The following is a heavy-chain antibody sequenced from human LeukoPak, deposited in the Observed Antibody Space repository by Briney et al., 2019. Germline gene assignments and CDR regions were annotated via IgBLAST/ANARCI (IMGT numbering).Heavy chain of an antibody. CDR3: ARREDDDYYGMDV. CDR1: GGTFSSYA. V-gene: IGHV1-69*04. D-gene: IGHD1-26*01. CDR2: IIPILGIA. J-gene: IGHJ6*02. Sequence: SVKVSCKASGGTFSSYAISWVRQAPGQGLEWMGRIIPILGIANYAQKFPGRVTITADKSTSTAYMELSSLRSEDTAVYYCARREDDDYYGMDVWGQGTTVTVSS.